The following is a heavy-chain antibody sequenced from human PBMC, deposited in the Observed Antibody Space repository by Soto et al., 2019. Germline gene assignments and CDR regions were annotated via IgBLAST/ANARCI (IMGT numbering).Heavy chain of an antibody. CDR1: GGSISSYY. J-gene: IGHJ5*02. D-gene: IGHD3-22*01. CDR2: IYTSGST. V-gene: IGHV4-4*07. CDR3: ARDEGVYYDSTNWFDP. Sequence: SETLSLTCTVSGGSISSYYWSWIRQPAGKGLEWIGRIYTSGSTNYNPSLKSRVTMSVDTSKNQFSLKLSSVTAADTAVYYCARDEGVYYDSTNWFDPWGQGTLVTVS.